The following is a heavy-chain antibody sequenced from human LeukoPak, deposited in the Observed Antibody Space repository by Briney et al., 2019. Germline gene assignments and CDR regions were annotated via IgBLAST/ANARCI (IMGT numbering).Heavy chain of an antibody. Sequence: SETLSLTCTVSGGSISSSSYYWGWIRQPPGKGLEWIGSIYYSGSTYYNPSLKSRVTISVDTSRNQFSLKLSSVTAADTAVYYCTRDISGSGSYYAFEIWGQGTMVTVSS. CDR1: GGSISSSSYY. CDR2: IYYSGST. D-gene: IGHD3-10*01. J-gene: IGHJ3*02. CDR3: TRDISGSGSYYAFEI. V-gene: IGHV4-39*07.